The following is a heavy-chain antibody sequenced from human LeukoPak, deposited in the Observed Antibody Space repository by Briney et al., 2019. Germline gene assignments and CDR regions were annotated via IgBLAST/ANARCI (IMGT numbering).Heavy chain of an antibody. CDR3: ARDGRSGWNDHDY. D-gene: IGHD6-19*01. Sequence: GGSLRLSCAASEFTFSSYWMHWVRQAPGKGLVWVSRINSDGSSTTYADSVKGRFTISRDNTKNTLFLQMNSLRAEDTAVYYCARDGRSGWNDHDYWGQGTLVTVSS. CDR1: EFTFSSYW. CDR2: INSDGSST. V-gene: IGHV3-74*03. J-gene: IGHJ4*02.